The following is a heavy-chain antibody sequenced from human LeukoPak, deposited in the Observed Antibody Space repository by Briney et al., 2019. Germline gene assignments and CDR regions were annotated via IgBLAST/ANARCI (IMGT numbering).Heavy chain of an antibody. J-gene: IGHJ3*02. D-gene: IGHD1-26*01. CDR2: IYYSGST. Sequence: PSETLSLTCTVSGGSISSYYWSWIRQPPGKGLEWIGYIYYSGSTNYNPSLKSRVSISVDTSKNQFSLKLSSVTAADTAVYYCASGSGSYGPPPHAFDIWGQGTMVTVSS. CDR3: ASGSGSYGPPPHAFDI. CDR1: GGSISSYY. V-gene: IGHV4-59*01.